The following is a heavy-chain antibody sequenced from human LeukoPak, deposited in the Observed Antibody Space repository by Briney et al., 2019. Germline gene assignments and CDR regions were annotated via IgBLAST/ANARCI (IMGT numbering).Heavy chain of an antibody. CDR3: AREWLRLPWLDP. CDR1: DSSISYGVYY. Sequence: PSQTLSLTCTVSDSSISYGVYYWRWVRQTPGKGLEWIGYIFYSGSTYYNPPLRSRVTISVDTSKNQFSLKLNSVTAADTAVYYCAREWLRLPWLDPWGQGTLVTVSS. J-gene: IGHJ5*02. V-gene: IGHV4-30-4*01. D-gene: IGHD5-12*01. CDR2: IFYSGST.